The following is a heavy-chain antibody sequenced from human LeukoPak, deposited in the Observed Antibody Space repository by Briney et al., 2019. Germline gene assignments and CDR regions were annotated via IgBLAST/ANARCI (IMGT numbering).Heavy chain of an antibody. D-gene: IGHD3-3*01. J-gene: IGHJ5*02. CDR3: ARDCDFGRGYRWFDP. V-gene: IGHV4-34*01. CDR2: INHSGST. CDR1: GGSFSGYY. Sequence: SETLSLTCAVYGGSFSGYYWSWIRQPPGKGLEWIGEINHSGSTNYNPSLKSRVTISVDTSKNQFALKLSSVTAADTAVYYCARDCDFGRGYRWFDPWGQGTLVTVSS.